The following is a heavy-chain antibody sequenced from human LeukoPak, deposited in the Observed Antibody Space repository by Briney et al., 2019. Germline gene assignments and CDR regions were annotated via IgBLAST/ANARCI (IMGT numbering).Heavy chain of an antibody. D-gene: IGHD2-2*01. CDR3: ARMVHCSSTSCLFDY. J-gene: IGHJ4*02. CDR1: GYSFTSYW. CDR2: IYPGDSDT. V-gene: IGHV5-51*01. Sequence: GESLKISCKGSGYSFTSYWIGWVRQMPGKGLEWMGIIYPGDSDTRYSPSFQGQVTISAGKSISTAYLQWSSLKASDTAMYYCARMVHCSSTSCLFDYWGQGTLVTVSS.